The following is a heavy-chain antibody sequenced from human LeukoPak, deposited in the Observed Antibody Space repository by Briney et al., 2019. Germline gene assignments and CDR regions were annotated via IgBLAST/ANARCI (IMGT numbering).Heavy chain of an antibody. V-gene: IGHV1-2*02. D-gene: IGHD2-15*01. CDR2: INPNSGGT. Sequence: GASVKVSCKASGYTFTGYYMHWVRQAPGQGLEWMGWINPNSGGTNYAQKFQGRVTMTRDTSISTAYMELSRLRSDDTAVYYCAREHCSGGSCYSLAFDIWGQGTMVTVSS. CDR3: AREHCSGGSCYSLAFDI. J-gene: IGHJ3*02. CDR1: GYTFTGYY.